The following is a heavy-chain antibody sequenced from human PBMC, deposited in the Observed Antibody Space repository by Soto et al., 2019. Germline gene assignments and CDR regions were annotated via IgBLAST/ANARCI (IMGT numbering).Heavy chain of an antibody. CDR2: IFSNDEK. CDR1: GFSLSNAGLG. J-gene: IGHJ5*02. CDR3: ASTYSTSWYWFDP. Sequence: QVTVKESGPVLVKPTETLTLTCTVYGFSLSNAGLGGSWIRQPPGKALEWLAHIFSNDEKSYSTSLKSRLTISKDTSKSQVVLTMTNMDPVDTATYYCASTYSTSWYWFDPWGQGTLVTVSS. D-gene: IGHD6-13*01. V-gene: IGHV2-26*04.